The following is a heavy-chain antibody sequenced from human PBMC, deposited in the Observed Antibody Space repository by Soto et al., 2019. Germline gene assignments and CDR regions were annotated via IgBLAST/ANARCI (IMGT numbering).Heavy chain of an antibody. Sequence: EVQLVESGGGLVQPGGSLRLSCAASGLTVSSNYMSWVRQAPRKGLEWVSVIYSGGSTYYADSVKGRFTISRDNSENTLYLQMNSLRAEDTAVYYCARTCSGGTCSFDYSGQGTLVTVSS. CDR3: ARTCSGGTCSFDY. CDR2: IYSGGST. CDR1: GLTVSSNY. V-gene: IGHV3-66*01. J-gene: IGHJ4*02. D-gene: IGHD2-15*01.